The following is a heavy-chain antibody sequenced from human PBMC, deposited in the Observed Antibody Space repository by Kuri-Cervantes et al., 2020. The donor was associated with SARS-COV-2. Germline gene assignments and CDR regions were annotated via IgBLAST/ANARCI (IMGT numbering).Heavy chain of an antibody. CDR3: ARDRSLDV. J-gene: IGHJ6*04. CDR1: GFTFNNFE. Sequence: GESLKISCAASGFTFNNFEMNWVRQAPGKGLEWVSVIYSGGSTYYADSVKGRFTISRDNSKNTLYLQMNSLRAEDTAVYYCARDRSLDVWGKGTTVTVSS. CDR2: IYSGGST. V-gene: IGHV3-66*01.